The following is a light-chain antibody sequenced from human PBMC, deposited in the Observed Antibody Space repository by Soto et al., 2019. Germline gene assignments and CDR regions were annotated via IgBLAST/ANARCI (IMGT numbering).Light chain of an antibody. CDR3: QLYNNWSWT. V-gene: IGKV3-15*01. CDR1: QSISSN. Sequence: EIVKTPSPDTVSVSTGDRATLSCRASQSISSNLAWYLQKVGQAPRLLIYGASTRAPGISARFSGSGSGTEFTLTISSLQSEDFAIYYCQLYNNWSWTFGQGTKVDIK. J-gene: IGKJ1*01. CDR2: GAS.